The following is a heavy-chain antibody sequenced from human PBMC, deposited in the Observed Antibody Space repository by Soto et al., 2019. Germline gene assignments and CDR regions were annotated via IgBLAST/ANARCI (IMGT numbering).Heavy chain of an antibody. D-gene: IGHD3-22*01. J-gene: IGHJ4*02. V-gene: IGHV6-1*01. CDR1: RANVRSYGAA. Sequence: LPCAIWRANVRSYGAAWKWVEHSPSGGLEWLGRTYYRSRFFSDYAESVKSRIIINPDTSKNQFSLQLKSVTPEDTAVYYCGRDLYGSPVWFSTWGQGPLVALSS. CDR3: GRDLYGSPVWFST. CDR2: TYYRSRFFS.